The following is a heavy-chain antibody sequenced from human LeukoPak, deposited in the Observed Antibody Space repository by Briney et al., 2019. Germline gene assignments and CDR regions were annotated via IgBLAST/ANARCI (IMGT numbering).Heavy chain of an antibody. CDR3: AVWDSTRNFDY. D-gene: IGHD2-2*01. V-gene: IGHV1-18*04. Sequence: GASVKVSCKASGYTFTSYGINWVRQAPGQGLEWMGWISAYNGNTNYAQKLQGRVTMTTDTSTSTAYMELRSLRSDDTAVYYCAVWDSTRNFDYWGQGTLVTVSS. CDR2: ISAYNGNT. J-gene: IGHJ4*02. CDR1: GYTFTSYG.